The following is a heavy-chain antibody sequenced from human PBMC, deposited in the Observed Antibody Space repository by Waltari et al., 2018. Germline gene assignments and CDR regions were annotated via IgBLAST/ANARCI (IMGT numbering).Heavy chain of an antibody. Sequence: QLQLQESGPGLVKPSETLSLTCSVSGVSITSNRHDWGWIRQPPGQGLEWIGTMSYSGATYSSPSLQSRVTISRDTSKNQLSLKLGSVTAADTAVYYCATYIGASVGTAAFDVWGQGTMVTVSS. V-gene: IGHV4-39*01. CDR1: GVSITSNRHD. J-gene: IGHJ3*01. CDR3: ATYIGASVGTAAFDV. D-gene: IGHD5-12*01. CDR2: MSYSGAT.